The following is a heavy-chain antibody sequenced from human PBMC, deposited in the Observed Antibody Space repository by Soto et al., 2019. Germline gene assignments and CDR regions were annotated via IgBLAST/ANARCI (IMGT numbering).Heavy chain of an antibody. CDR2: INPSGGST. CDR3: ARARNYYYGMDV. V-gene: IGHV1-46*01. Sequence: ASVKVSCKASGYTFTSYYMHWVRQAPGQGLEWMGIINPSGGSTSYAQKFQGRVTMTRDTSTSTVYMELNSLRAEDTAVYYCARARNYYYGMDVWGQGTTVTVSS. CDR1: GYTFTSYY. J-gene: IGHJ6*02.